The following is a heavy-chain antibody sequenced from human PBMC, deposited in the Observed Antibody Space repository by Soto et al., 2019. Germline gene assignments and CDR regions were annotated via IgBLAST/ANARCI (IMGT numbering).Heavy chain of an antibody. D-gene: IGHD6-13*01. CDR1: GFTFSAYY. CDR2: INPNSGGT. CDR3: ARSLLDEYSSSWRSAYYGMDV. J-gene: IGHJ6*02. Sequence: QVQLVQSGAEVKKPGASVKVSCKASGFTFSAYYIYWVRQAPGQGLEWMGWINPNSGGTNNAQKFQGRVTMTRDTSTSTVYMELSALIPDDTAVYYCARSLLDEYSSSWRSAYYGMDVWGQGTTGTVSS. V-gene: IGHV1-2*02.